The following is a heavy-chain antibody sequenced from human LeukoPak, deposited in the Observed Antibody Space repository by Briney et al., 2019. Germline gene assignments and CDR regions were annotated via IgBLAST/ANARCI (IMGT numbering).Heavy chain of an antibody. CDR2: ISYDGSNK. Sequence: GSLRLSCAASRFTFSSYGMHWVRQAPGKGLEWVAVISYDGSNKYYADSVKGRFTISRDNSKNTLYLQMNSLRAEDTAVYYCAKDLEDIVVVVAATPGDYWGQGTLVTVSS. V-gene: IGHV3-30*18. CDR1: RFTFSSYG. D-gene: IGHD2-15*01. J-gene: IGHJ4*02. CDR3: AKDLEDIVVVVAATPGDY.